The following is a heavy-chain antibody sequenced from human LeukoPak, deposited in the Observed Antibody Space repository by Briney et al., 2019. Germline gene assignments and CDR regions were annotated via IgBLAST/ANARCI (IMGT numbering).Heavy chain of an antibody. D-gene: IGHD6-13*01. CDR3: ARVRLVEYSSSPYYFDY. CDR1: GGAISRYY. Sequence: SETLSLTCTVSGGAISRYYWSWIRQPPGKGLEWIGYIYYSGSTNYNPSLKSRVTISVDTSKNQFSLKLSSVTAADTAVYYCARVRLVEYSSSPYYFDYWGQGTPVTVSS. CDR2: IYYSGST. J-gene: IGHJ4*02. V-gene: IGHV4-59*01.